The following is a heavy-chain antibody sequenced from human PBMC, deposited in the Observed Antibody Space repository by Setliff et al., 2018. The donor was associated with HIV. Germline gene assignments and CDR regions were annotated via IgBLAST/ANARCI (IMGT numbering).Heavy chain of an antibody. CDR1: GGSIRGYY. CDR2: IYTRGST. D-gene: IGHD2-8*01. CDR3: ARRSAGMYANSIYY. Sequence: SETLSLTCTVSGGSIRGYYWGWIRQPPGKGLEWIGYIYTRGSTNYNPSLKSRVTISVDTSKNQFSLRLTSVTAADTAVYYCARRSAGMYANSIYYWGQGTLVTVSS. J-gene: IGHJ4*02. V-gene: IGHV4-4*09.